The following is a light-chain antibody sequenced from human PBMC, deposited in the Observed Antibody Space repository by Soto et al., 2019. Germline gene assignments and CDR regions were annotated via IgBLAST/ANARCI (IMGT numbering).Light chain of an antibody. CDR2: GAS. J-gene: IGKJ2*01. V-gene: IGKV3-20*01. Sequence: EIVLTQSPGTLSLSPGERATLSCRASQSVSSRYLAWYQQKPGQAPRLLMYGASNRATGIPDRFSGSGSGTDFTLTISRLEPEDFVVYFCQQYGSSPPFTFGQGTKVEIK. CDR1: QSVSSRY. CDR3: QQYGSSPPFT.